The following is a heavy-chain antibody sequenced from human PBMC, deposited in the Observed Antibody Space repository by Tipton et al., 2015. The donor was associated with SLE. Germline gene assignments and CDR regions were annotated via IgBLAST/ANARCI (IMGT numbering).Heavy chain of an antibody. D-gene: IGHD6-6*01. CDR2: INHSGST. J-gene: IGHJ4*02. V-gene: IGHV4-34*01. Sequence: LRLSCAVYGGSFSGYYWSWIRQPPGKGLEWIGEINHSGSTNYNPSLKSRVTISVDTSKNRFSLKLSSVTAADTAVYYCARGGFLGIAARRRGYYFDYWGQGTLVAVSS. CDR1: GGSFSGYY. CDR3: ARGGFLGIAARRRGYYFDY.